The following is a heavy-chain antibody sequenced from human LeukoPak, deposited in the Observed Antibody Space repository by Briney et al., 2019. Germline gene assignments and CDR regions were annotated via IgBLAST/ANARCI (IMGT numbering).Heavy chain of an antibody. J-gene: IGHJ5*02. CDR3: ASAHTLYSGYDSNWFDP. Sequence: PGGSLRLSCAASGFTFSDYYMNWIRQAPGKGLEWVSYISSSSSYTYYADSVKGRFTISRDNAKNSLYLQMNSLRAEDTAVYYCASAHTLYSGYDSNWFDPWGQGTLVTVSS. D-gene: IGHD5-12*01. CDR2: ISSSSSYT. CDR1: GFTFSDYY. V-gene: IGHV3-11*06.